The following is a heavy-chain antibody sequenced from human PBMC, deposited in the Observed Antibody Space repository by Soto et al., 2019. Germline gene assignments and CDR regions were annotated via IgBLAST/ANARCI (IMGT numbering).Heavy chain of an antibody. CDR3: GRDGSGWRIDAFDI. Sequence: SETLSLTCTDSGGSISSYYWSWIRQPPGKGLEWIGYIYYSGSTNYNPSLMSRVTLSVDTSKNQFSLKLSSVTAADTAVYYCGRDGSGWRIDAFDIGGQGTMVTVSS. CDR1: GGSISSYY. V-gene: IGHV4-59*01. CDR2: IYYSGST. D-gene: IGHD6-19*01. J-gene: IGHJ3*02.